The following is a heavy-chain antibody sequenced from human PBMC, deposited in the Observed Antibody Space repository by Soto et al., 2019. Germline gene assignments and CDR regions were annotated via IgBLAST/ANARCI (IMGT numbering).Heavy chain of an antibody. CDR3: AGHSSGVPGYYYGMDV. J-gene: IGHJ6*02. CDR2: IIPIFGTA. Sequence: QVQLVQSGAEVKKPGSSVKVSCKASGGTFSSYAISWVRQAPGQGLEWMGGIIPIFGTADYAQKFQGRVTITADESTSTAYVELSSLKYEDTAVYYCAGHSSGVPGYYYGMDVWGQGTTVTVSS. V-gene: IGHV1-69*12. CDR1: GGTFSSYA. D-gene: IGHD3-22*01.